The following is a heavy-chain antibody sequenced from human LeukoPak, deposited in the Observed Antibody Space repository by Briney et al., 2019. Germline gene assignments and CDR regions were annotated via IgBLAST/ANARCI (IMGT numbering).Heavy chain of an antibody. Sequence: SVKVSCKASGDSISKFAVSWVRQAPGQGLQWMGGIIPIFGTADYAQKFQGRVTITADEATSTTYMELSSLKSEDTAIYYCRTRSCGAGACSSSFYYYYGLHFWGQGTTVPVSS. CDR1: GDSISKFA. J-gene: IGHJ6*02. V-gene: IGHV1-69*13. D-gene: IGHD3-16*01. CDR3: RTRSCGAGACSSSFYYYYGLHF. CDR2: IIPIFGTA.